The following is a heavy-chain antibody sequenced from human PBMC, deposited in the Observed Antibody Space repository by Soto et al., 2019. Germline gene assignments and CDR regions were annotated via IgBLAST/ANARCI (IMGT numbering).Heavy chain of an antibody. D-gene: IGHD3-16*01. V-gene: IGHV3-30-3*01. CDR1: GFTFSSYA. CDR2: ISYDGSNK. Sequence: QVQLVESGGGVVQPGRSLRLSCAASGFTFSSYAMHWVRQAPGKGLEWVAVISYDGSNKYYADSVKGRFTISRDNSKNTLYLQMNSLRAEDTALYYCARGITNYDTSVNWLDHWGQGTLVTVCS. CDR3: ARGITNYDTSVNWLDH. J-gene: IGHJ5*02.